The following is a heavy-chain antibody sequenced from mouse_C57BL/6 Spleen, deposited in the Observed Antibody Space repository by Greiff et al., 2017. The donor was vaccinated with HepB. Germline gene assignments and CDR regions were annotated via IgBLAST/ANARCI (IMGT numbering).Heavy chain of an antibody. CDR2: INPNNGGT. J-gene: IGHJ2*01. V-gene: IGHV1-26*01. Sequence: EVQLQQSGPELVKPGASVKISCKASGYTFTDYYMNWVKQSHGKSLEWIGDINPNNGGTSYNQKFKGKATLTVDKSSSTAYMELRSLTSEDSAVYYCARSFTADYWGQSTTLTVSS. CDR3: ARSFTADY. D-gene: IGHD1-2*01. CDR1: GYTFTDYY.